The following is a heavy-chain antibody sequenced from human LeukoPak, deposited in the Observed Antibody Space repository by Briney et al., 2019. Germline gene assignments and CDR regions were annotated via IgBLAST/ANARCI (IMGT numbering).Heavy chain of an antibody. D-gene: IGHD5-12*01. V-gene: IGHV4-34*01. Sequence: SATLSLTCAAYGRSFSDYSWRWIRQPPGNGLKWIGEINHTGSTNYNPSLKSRVTISLDTSKNQFSLRLSSVTAADTAVYYCAGTRQGWLPQYYFDYWGQGTLVTVSS. J-gene: IGHJ4*02. CDR3: AGTRQGWLPQYYFDY. CDR1: GRSFSDYS. CDR2: INHTGST.